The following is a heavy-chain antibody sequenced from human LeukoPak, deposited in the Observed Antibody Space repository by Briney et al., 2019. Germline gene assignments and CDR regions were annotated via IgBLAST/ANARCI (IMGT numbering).Heavy chain of an antibody. Sequence: ASVKVSCKASGYTFTSYGISWVRQAPGQGLEWMGRIIPILGIANYAQKFQGRVTITADISTSTAYMELSSLRSEDTAVYYCAEGYSYGYVFDYWGQGTLVTVSS. CDR2: IIPILGIA. CDR3: AEGYSYGYVFDY. CDR1: GYTFTSYG. J-gene: IGHJ4*02. V-gene: IGHV1-69*04. D-gene: IGHD5-18*01.